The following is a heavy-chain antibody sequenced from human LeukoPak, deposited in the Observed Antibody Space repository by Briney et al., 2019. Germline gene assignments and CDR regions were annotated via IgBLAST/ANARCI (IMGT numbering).Heavy chain of an antibody. V-gene: IGHV1-69*13. CDR3: ARDGQASPADY. CDR2: IIPIFGTA. CDR1: GGIFSSYA. Sequence: SVTVSCTASGGIFSSYAISWVRQAPGQGLEWMGGIIPIFGTANYAQKFQGRVTITADESTSTAYMELSSLRSEDTAVYYCARDGQASPADYWGQGTLVTVSS. J-gene: IGHJ4*02.